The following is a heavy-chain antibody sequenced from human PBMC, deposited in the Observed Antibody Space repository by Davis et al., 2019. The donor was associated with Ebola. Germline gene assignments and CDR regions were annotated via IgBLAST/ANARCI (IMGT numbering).Heavy chain of an antibody. V-gene: IGHV4-61*05. Sequence: SETLSLTCTVSGGSISSSSYYWGWIRQPPGKGLEWIGYIYYSGSTNYNPSLKSRVTISVDTSKNQFSLKLSSVTAADTAVYYCARHAVWFDPWGQGTLVTVSS. CDR3: ARHAVWFDP. CDR2: IYYSGST. CDR1: GGSISSSSYY. J-gene: IGHJ5*02.